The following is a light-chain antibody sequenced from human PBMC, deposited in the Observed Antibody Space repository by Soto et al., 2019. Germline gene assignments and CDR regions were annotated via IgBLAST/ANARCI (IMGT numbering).Light chain of an antibody. J-gene: IGKJ2*01. CDR2: DAS. CDR1: QSISSW. V-gene: IGKV1-5*01. CDR3: QQYNSYQYT. Sequence: DIQMTQSPSTLSASVGVRVTITCRASQSISSWLAWYQQKPGKAPKLLIYDASSLESGVPSRFSGSGSGTEFTLTISSLQPDDFATYYCQQYNSYQYTFGQGTKLEIK.